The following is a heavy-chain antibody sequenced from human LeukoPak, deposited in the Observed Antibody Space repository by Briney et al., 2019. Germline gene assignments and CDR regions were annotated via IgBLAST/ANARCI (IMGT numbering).Heavy chain of an antibody. CDR3: ARNTLGGKYQLLGGMVDY. CDR2: ISSSSSYI. J-gene: IGHJ4*02. V-gene: IGHV3-21*01. D-gene: IGHD2-2*01. CDR1: GFTFSSYS. Sequence: PGGALRLSCAASGFTFSSYSMNWVRQAPGKGLEWVSSISSSSSYIYYADSVKGRFTISRDNAKNSLYLQMNSLRAEDTAVYYCARNTLGGKYQLLGGMVDYWGQGTLVTVSS.